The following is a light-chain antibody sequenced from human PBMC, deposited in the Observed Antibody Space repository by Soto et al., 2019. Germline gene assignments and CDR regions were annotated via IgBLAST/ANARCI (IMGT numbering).Light chain of an antibody. CDR2: DAS. Sequence: EIVLTQSPATLSLSPGERATLSCRASQSVSSYLLWYQQKPGQAPRILMYDASTRATGIPARFSGSGSGAEFTLTISSLQSEDFAVYYCQQYHNWPITFGQGTRLEIK. J-gene: IGKJ5*01. CDR1: QSVSSY. CDR3: QQYHNWPIT. V-gene: IGKV3-15*01.